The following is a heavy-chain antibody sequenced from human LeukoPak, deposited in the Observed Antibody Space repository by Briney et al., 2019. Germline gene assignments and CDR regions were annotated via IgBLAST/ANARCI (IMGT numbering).Heavy chain of an antibody. J-gene: IGHJ4*02. CDR3: VRESEYYFDHSASFDY. V-gene: IGHV3-30-3*01. CDR2: MSSDGNAM. D-gene: IGHD3-22*01. Sequence: GRSLRLCCAASGFTFTAYLIHWVRQAPGKGLEWVAVMSSDGNAMFYADSVKGRFTISRDNSKNTLYLQMNSLRAEDTAVYYCVRESEYYFDHSASFDYWGQGTLVTVSS. CDR1: GFTFTAYL.